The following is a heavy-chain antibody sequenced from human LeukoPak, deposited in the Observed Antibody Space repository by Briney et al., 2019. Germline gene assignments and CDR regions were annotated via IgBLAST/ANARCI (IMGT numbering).Heavy chain of an antibody. V-gene: IGHV4-4*07. D-gene: IGHD3-22*01. CDR3: ARVGYYDSSGNNWFDP. CDR2: LHTSGTT. J-gene: IGHJ5*02. Sequence: PSETLSLTCTDSGGSISSSHWRCIRQPAGKGLEWIGRLHTSGTTNYNPSLKSRVTMSVDTSKNQFSLKLSSMTAADTAVYYCARVGYYDSSGNNWFDPWGQGTLVTVSS. CDR1: GGSISSSH.